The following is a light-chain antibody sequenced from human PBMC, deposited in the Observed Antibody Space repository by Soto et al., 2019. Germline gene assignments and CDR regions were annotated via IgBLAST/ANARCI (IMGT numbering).Light chain of an antibody. CDR1: QSISSY. J-gene: IGKJ1*01. V-gene: IGKV1-39*01. Sequence: DIQMTQSPFSLSASVGDRVTITCRASQSISSYLNWYQQKPGKPPKLLIYAAVSLQSGIPSRFSAYGSGTDFTLTISSLQPEDFATYYCQQANSFPWTFGQGTKVDIK. CDR2: AAV. CDR3: QQANSFPWT.